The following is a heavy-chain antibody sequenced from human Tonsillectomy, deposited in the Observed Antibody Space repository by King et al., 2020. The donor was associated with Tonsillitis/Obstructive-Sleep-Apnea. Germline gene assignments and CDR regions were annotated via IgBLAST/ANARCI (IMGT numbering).Heavy chain of an antibody. Sequence: VQLVESGGGVVQPGRSLRLSCAASGFTFSSYAMHWVRQAPGKGLEWVAVISYDGSNKYYADSVKGRFTISRDNSKNTLYLQMNSLRAADTAVYYCARDRDINSSPLDYFYDGMDVWGQGTPVTVSS. V-gene: IGHV3-30*04. J-gene: IGHJ6*02. CDR3: ARDRDINSSPLDYFYDGMDV. CDR2: ISYDGSNK. D-gene: IGHD6-6*01. CDR1: GFTFSSYA.